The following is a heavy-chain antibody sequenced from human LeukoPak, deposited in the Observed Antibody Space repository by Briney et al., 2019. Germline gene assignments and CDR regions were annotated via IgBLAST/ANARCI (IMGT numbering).Heavy chain of an antibody. J-gene: IGHJ4*02. CDR1: GGSFSGYY. CDR3: ARGRASSLY. Sequence: SETLSLTCAVYGGSFSGYYWSWIRQPPGKGLEWIGEINHSGSTNYKPSLKRRVTLSVDTSKNQFSLKLSSVPAADTAVYYCARGRASSLYWGQGTLVTVSS. CDR2: INHSGST. V-gene: IGHV4-34*01.